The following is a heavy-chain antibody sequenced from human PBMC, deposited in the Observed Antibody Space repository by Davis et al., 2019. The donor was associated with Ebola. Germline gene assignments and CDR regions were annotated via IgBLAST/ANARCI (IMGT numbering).Heavy chain of an antibody. CDR3: ARGKGVLWFGELLYQLGYYYGMDV. CDR1: GGSISSYY. V-gene: IGHV4-59*12. D-gene: IGHD3-10*01. CDR2: IYYSGST. Sequence: SETLSLTCTVSGGSISSYYWSWIRQPPGKGLEWIGYIYYSGSTNYNPSLKSRVTISVDTSKNQFSLKLSSVTAADTAVYYCARGKGVLWFGELLYQLGYYYGMDVWGKGTTVTVSS. J-gene: IGHJ6*04.